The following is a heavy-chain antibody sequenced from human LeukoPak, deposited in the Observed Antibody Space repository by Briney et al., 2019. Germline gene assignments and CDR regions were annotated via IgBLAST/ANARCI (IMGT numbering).Heavy chain of an antibody. D-gene: IGHD2-2*01. V-gene: IGHV3-64*01. CDR1: GFTFSSYA. CDR3: AGSSNWNYASGGYMDV. Sequence: PGGSLRLSCAASGFTFSSYAMHWVRQAPGKGLEYVSAISSNGGSTYYANSVKGRFTISRDNSKNTLYLQMGSLRAEDMAVYYCAGSSNWNYASGGYMDVWGKGTTVTVSS. J-gene: IGHJ6*03. CDR2: ISSNGGST.